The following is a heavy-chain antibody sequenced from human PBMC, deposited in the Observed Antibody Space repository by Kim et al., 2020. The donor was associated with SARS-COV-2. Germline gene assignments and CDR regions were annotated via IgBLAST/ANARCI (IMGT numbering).Heavy chain of an antibody. CDR3: ARDRNWGPGWYLDL. V-gene: IGHV3-33*01. D-gene: IGHD7-27*01. CDR1: GFTFSRYG. J-gene: IGHJ2*01. CDR2: IWYDGSNK. Sequence: GGSLRLSCAASGFTFSRYGMHWVRQAPGKGLEWLGVIWYDGSNKEYPDSVKGRVSISRDNSKNTLYLEMNSLRAEDTAVYYCARDRNWGPGWYLDLWGRGTQVTVSS.